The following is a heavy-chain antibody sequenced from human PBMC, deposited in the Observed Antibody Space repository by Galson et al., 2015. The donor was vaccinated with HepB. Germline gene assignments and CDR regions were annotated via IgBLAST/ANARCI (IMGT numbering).Heavy chain of an antibody. CDR3: AKDGIMVSNNPYQLHF. Sequence: SLRLSCAASGFTFSGSAMHWVRQASGKGLEWVGRIRSKANSYATAYAASVKGRFTISRDDSKNTAYLQLSSLRPEDTAVYYCAKDGIMVSNNPYQLHFWGQGTLVSVSS. CDR1: GFTFSGSA. J-gene: IGHJ4*02. CDR2: IRSKANSYAT. D-gene: IGHD2-8*01. V-gene: IGHV3-73*01.